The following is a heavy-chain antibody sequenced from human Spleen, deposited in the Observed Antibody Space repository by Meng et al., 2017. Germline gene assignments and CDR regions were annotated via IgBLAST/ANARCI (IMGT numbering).Heavy chain of an antibody. Sequence: QPQLQESGPGLVKPSEALFLTCRVSGGSISTSGYYWGWIRQPPGKGLEWIGRIGHSGTTYYTPSLRRRVTVSIDTSKNQFSLEVTSVTAADTAVYYCVRSSGWVRTGFDPWGQGTLVTVSS. J-gene: IGHJ5*02. D-gene: IGHD6-19*01. CDR1: GGSISTSGYY. CDR3: VRSSGWVRTGFDP. V-gene: IGHV4-39*01. CDR2: IGHSGTT.